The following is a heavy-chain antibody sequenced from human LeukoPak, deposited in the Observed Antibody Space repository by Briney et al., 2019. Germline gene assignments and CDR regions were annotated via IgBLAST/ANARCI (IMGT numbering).Heavy chain of an antibody. CDR1: GYTFTSYD. CDR2: MNPNSGNT. Sequence: ASVKVSCKASGYTFTSYDINWVRQATGQGLEWMGWMNPNSGNTGYAQKFQGRVTITRNTSISTAYMELSSLRSEDTAAYYCARGLNYYDSSGYYESPYAFDIWGQGTMVTVSS. D-gene: IGHD3-22*01. V-gene: IGHV1-8*03. J-gene: IGHJ3*02. CDR3: ARGLNYYDSSGYYESPYAFDI.